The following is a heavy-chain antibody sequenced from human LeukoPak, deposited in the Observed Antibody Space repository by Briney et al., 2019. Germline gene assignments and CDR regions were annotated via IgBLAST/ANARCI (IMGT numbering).Heavy chain of an antibody. CDR1: GFTFSSYW. V-gene: IGHV3-74*01. J-gene: IGHJ4*02. CDR2: INSDGSST. Sequence: PGGSLRLSCAASGFTFSSYWMHWVRQAPGKGLVWVSRINSDGSSTSYADSVKGRFTISRDNAKNTLYLQMNSLRAEDTAVYYWASEAQTNVLLGFGDLSGWGQGTLVTVSS. D-gene: IGHD3-10*01. CDR3: ASEAQTNVLLGFGDLSG.